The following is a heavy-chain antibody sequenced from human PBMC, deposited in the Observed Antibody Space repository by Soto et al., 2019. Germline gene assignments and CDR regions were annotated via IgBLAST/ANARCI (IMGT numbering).Heavy chain of an antibody. V-gene: IGHV3-23*01. CDR1: GFAFGRDA. J-gene: IGHJ4*02. D-gene: IGHD4-17*01. Sequence: EVQLLESGGGLVKPGGSLRLSCAASGFAFGRDALSWVRQAPGKGLEWVSAMGGSVDSKSYADSVKGRFTISRDNAENSVFLQMNSLRDEDTAVYYCAKDRWVTTRSFDFWGQGTLVAVS. CDR2: MGGSVDSK. CDR3: AKDRWVTTRSFDF.